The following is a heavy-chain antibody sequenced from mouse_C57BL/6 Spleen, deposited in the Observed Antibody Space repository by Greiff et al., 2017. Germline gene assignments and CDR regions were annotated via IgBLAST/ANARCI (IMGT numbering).Heavy chain of an antibody. V-gene: IGHV1-26*01. CDR2: INPNNGGT. CDR1: GYTFTDYS. D-gene: IGHD2-4*01. J-gene: IGHJ4*01. CDR3: ARRGLYYDYDNAMDY. Sequence: VQLKQSGPELVKPGASVKISCKASGYTFTDYSMDWVKQSHGKSLEWIGDINPNNGGTSYNQKFKGKATLNVDNSSSTAYMELRSLTSEDSAVYYCARRGLYYDYDNAMDYWGQGTSVTVSS.